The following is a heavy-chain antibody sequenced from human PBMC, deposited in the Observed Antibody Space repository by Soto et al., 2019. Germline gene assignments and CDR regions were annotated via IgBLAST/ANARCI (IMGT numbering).Heavy chain of an antibody. CDR2: INPNSGGT. J-gene: IGHJ6*02. CDR3: ARERITMVRGVSSYYYGMDV. V-gene: IGHV1-2*04. Sequence: ASVKVSCKASGYTFTGYYMHWVRQAPGQGLEWMGWINPNSGGTNYAQKFQGWVTMTRDTSISTAYMELSRLRSDDTAVYYCARERITMVRGVSSYYYGMDVWGQGTTVTVSS. D-gene: IGHD3-10*01. CDR1: GYTFTGYY.